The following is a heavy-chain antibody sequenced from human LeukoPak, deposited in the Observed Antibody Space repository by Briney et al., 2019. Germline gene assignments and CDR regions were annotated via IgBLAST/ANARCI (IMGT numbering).Heavy chain of an antibody. Sequence: SETLSLTCAVSGYSISSGYYWGWIRQPPGKGLEWIGSIYHSGSTYYNPSLKSRVTISVDTSKNQFSLKLSSVTAADTAVYYCARLFEPSGFGVVLWFDPWGQGTLVTVSS. D-gene: IGHD3-3*01. CDR2: IYHSGST. V-gene: IGHV4-38-2*01. CDR3: ARLFEPSGFGVVLWFDP. J-gene: IGHJ5*02. CDR1: GYSISSGYY.